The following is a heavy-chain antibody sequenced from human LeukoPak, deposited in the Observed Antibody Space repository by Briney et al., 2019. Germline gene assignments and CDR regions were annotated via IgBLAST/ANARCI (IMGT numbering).Heavy chain of an antibody. J-gene: IGHJ4*02. Sequence: ASVKVSCKASGYTFTSYDINWVRQATGQGLEWMGWMNPNSGNTGYAQKFQGRVTMTRNTSISTAYMELSSLRSEDTAVYYCARRRGSSWFQSRGPFDYWGQGTLVTVSS. CDR2: MNPNSGNT. CDR1: GYTFTSYD. CDR3: ARRRGSSWFQSRGPFDY. V-gene: IGHV1-8*01. D-gene: IGHD6-13*01.